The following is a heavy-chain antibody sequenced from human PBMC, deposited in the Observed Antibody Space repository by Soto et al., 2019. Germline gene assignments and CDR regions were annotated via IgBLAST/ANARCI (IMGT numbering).Heavy chain of an antibody. Sequence: GGSLRLSCAASGFIFRSHAMNWVRQAPGKGLEWLAVVSYDGSTKFYADSVKGRFTISRDNSKNTVYLHLNSLRGEDTAVYYCTRAQSSTVVTSSHFDPWGQGTLVTVSS. CDR1: GFIFRSHA. CDR3: TRAQSSTVVTSSHFDP. CDR2: VSYDGSTK. D-gene: IGHD2-21*02. J-gene: IGHJ5*02. V-gene: IGHV3-30*04.